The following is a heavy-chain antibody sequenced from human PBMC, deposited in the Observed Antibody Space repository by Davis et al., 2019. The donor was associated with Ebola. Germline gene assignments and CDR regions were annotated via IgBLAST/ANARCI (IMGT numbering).Heavy chain of an antibody. CDR3: ARQKGYDFWSGYYTLNWFDP. CDR2: IYYSGST. Sequence: SETLSLPCTLPGCSISSSSYYWGWTRQPPGKGLEWIGSIYYSGSTYYNPSLKSRVTISVDTSKNQFSLKLSSVTAADTAVYYCARQKGYDFWSGYYTLNWFDPWGQGTLVTVSS. D-gene: IGHD3-3*01. V-gene: IGHV4-39*01. CDR1: GCSISSSSYY. J-gene: IGHJ5*02.